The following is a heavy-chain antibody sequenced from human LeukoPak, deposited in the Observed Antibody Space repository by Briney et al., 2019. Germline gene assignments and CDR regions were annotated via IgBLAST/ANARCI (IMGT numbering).Heavy chain of an antibody. CDR3: ARVASSSWYYFDY. D-gene: IGHD6-13*01. CDR2: INHSGST. V-gene: IGHV4-34*01. J-gene: IGHJ4*02. Sequence: SETLSLTCAVYGGSFSGYYWRWIRQPPGKGLEWIGEINHSGSTNYNPSLKSRVTISVDTSKNQFSLKLSSVTAADTAVYYCARVASSSWYYFDYWGQGTLVTVSS. CDR1: GGSFSGYY.